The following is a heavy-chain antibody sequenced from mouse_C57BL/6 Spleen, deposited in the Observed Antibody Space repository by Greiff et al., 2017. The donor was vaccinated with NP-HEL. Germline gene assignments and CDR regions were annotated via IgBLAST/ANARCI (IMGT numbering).Heavy chain of an antibody. CDR3: ASSGDYWYFDV. CDR1: GYAFSSYW. Sequence: QVQLQQSGAELVKPGASVKISCKASGYAFSSYWMNWVKQRPGKGLEWIGQIYPGDGDTNYNGKFKGKATLTADKSSSTSYMQLSSLTSEDSAVYFCASSGDYWYFDVWGTGTTVTVSS. V-gene: IGHV1-80*01. D-gene: IGHD3-1*01. J-gene: IGHJ1*03. CDR2: IYPGDGDT.